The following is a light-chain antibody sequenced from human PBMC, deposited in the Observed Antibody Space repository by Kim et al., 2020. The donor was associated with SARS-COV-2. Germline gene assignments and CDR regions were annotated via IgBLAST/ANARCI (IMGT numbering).Light chain of an antibody. CDR1: SSNIGSNT. J-gene: IGLJ2*01. Sequence: PGQRVTISGSGSSSNIGSNTVSWYQQLPGTAPKLLIYSNNQRPSGVPDRFSGSKSGTSASLAISGLQSEDEADYYCAAWDDSLNVVFGGGTQLTVL. V-gene: IGLV1-44*01. CDR3: AAWDDSLNVV. CDR2: SNN.